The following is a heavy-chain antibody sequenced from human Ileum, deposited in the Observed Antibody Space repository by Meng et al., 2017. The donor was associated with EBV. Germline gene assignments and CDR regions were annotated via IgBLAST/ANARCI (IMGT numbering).Heavy chain of an antibody. V-gene: IGHV4-61*01. CDR1: GSSVSSGIYS. D-gene: IGHD5-24*01. J-gene: IGHJ4*02. CDR2: IHYTGSS. Sequence: VPLQESGPGTRQPSVTLSLTCTVSGSSVSSGIYSWSWIRQPSGKGLEWIGYIHYTGSSNYNPSLKSRVTISVDTSKNQFSLRLSSVTAADTAVYYCARDRGGYNVIDYWGQGTLVTASS. CDR3: ARDRGGYNVIDY.